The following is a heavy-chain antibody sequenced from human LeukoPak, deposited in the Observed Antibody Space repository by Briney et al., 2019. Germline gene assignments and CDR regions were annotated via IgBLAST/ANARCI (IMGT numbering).Heavy chain of an antibody. CDR1: GYTFTSYD. CDR3: ARGGSASRYYYYGMDV. CDR2: MNPNSGNT. D-gene: IGHD2-15*01. J-gene: IGHJ6*02. Sequence: ASVEVSCKASGYTFTSYDINWVRQATGQGLEWMGWMNPNSGNTGYAQKFQGRVTMTRNTSISTAYMELSSLRSEDTAVYYCARGGSASRYYYYGMDVWGQGTTVTVSS. V-gene: IGHV1-8*01.